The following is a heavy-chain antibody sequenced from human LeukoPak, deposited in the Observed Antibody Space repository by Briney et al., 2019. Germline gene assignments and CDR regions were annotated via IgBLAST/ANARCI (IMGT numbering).Heavy chain of an antibody. Sequence: SETLSLTCAVYGGSFSGYYWSWIRQPPGKGLEWIGEINHSGSTNYNPSLKSRVTISVDTSKNQFSLKLSSVTAADTAVYYCARARQLGYCSSTSCYNWFDPWGQGTLVTVSS. CDR1: GGSFSGYY. J-gene: IGHJ5*02. CDR2: INHSGST. D-gene: IGHD2-2*01. CDR3: ARARQLGYCSSTSCYNWFDP. V-gene: IGHV4-34*01.